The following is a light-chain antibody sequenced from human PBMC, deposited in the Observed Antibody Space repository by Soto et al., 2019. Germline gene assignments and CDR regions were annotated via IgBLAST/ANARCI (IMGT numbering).Light chain of an antibody. Sequence: EIVMTQSPATLSVSPVVRATLSCRASQSISDTLAWYQQKPGQAPRLLIYGASTRAPGFPARFSGSGSGTDFTLTISSLQSEDFAVYYCQQYNNWPWTFGQGTKVDIK. J-gene: IGKJ1*01. CDR3: QQYNNWPWT. V-gene: IGKV3-15*01. CDR1: QSISDT. CDR2: GAS.